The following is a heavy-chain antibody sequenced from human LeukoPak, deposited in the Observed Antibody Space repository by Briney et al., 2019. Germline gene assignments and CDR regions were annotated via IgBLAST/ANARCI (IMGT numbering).Heavy chain of an antibody. CDR3: AKDYYYGSGARSWLIYYFDY. Sequence: GGSLRLSCAGSGFTFNSYSMNWVRQAPGKGLKWVSSISCSNSYIYYADSMKGRCTISRDNSKNTLYLQINSLRAEDTAIYYCAKDYYYGSGARSWLIYYFDYWGQGTLVTVSS. D-gene: IGHD3-10*01. V-gene: IGHV3-21*04. CDR1: GFTFNSYS. J-gene: IGHJ4*02. CDR2: ISCSNSYI.